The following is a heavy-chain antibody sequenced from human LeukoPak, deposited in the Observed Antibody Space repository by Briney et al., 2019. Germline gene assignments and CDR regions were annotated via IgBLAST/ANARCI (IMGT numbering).Heavy chain of an antibody. CDR1: GGSISSYY. CDR2: IYYSGTT. D-gene: IGHD3-10*01. CDR3: ARIFGFGGGYFDY. V-gene: IGHV4-59*01. Sequence: SETLSLTCTVSGGSISSYYWSWIRQPPGKGLEWIGYIYYSGTTNYNPSLKSRVTMSVDTSKNQFSLKLSSVTAADTAVYFCARIFGFGGGYFDYWGQGTLVTVSS. J-gene: IGHJ4*02.